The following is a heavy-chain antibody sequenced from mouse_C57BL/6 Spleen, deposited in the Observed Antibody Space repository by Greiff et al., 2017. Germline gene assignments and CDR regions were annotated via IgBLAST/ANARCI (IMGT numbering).Heavy chain of an antibody. CDR3: ARPEAY. CDR1: GYTFTSYW. Sequence: VQLQQPGAELVMPGASVKLSCKASGYTFTSYWMHWVKQRPGQGLEWIGEIDPSDSYTNYNQKFKSKSTLTVDKSSSTAYMQLSSLTSEDSAVYYCARPEAYWGQGTLVTVSA. J-gene: IGHJ3*01. CDR2: IDPSDSYT. V-gene: IGHV1-69*01.